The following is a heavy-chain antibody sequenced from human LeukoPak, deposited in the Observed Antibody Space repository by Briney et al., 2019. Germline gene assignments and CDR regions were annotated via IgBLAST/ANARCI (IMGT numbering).Heavy chain of an antibody. J-gene: IGHJ4*02. CDR3: ARVAFLDYGDFFDY. CDR2: IYYSGST. D-gene: IGHD4-17*01. V-gene: IGHV4-59*01. Sequence: SETLSLTCTVSGGSISCYYWSWIRQPPGKGLEWIGYIYYSGSTNYNPSLKSRVTISVDTSKNQFSLKLSSVTAADTAVYYCARVAFLDYGDFFDYWGQGTLVTVSS. CDR1: GGSISCYY.